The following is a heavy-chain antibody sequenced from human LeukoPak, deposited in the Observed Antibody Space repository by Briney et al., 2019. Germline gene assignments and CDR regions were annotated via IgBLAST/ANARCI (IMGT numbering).Heavy chain of an antibody. J-gene: IGHJ4*02. D-gene: IGHD3-16*02. V-gene: IGHV5-51*01. CDR2: IYPGDSDT. CDR1: GYSFTSYW. Sequence: PGESLKISCKGSGYSFTSYWIGWVRQMPGKGLEWMGIIYPGDSDTRYSPSFQGQVTISADKSISTAYLQWSSLKASDTAMYYCARIEYDYVWGSYRYNYFDYWGQGTLVTVSS. CDR3: ARIEYDYVWGSYRYNYFDY.